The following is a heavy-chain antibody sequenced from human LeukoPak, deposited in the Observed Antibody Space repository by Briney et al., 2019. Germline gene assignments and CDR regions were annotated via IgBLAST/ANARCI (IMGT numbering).Heavy chain of an antibody. CDR3: AIVEMATIGYFDY. J-gene: IGHJ4*02. Sequence: GGSLRLSCAASGFTVSSNYMSWVRQAPGKGLEWVSVIYSGGSTYYADSVKGRFTISRDNSKNTLYLQMNSLRAEDTAVYYCAIVEMATIGYFDYWGQGTLVTVSS. CDR2: IYSGGST. D-gene: IGHD5-24*01. CDR1: GFTVSSNY. V-gene: IGHV3-53*01.